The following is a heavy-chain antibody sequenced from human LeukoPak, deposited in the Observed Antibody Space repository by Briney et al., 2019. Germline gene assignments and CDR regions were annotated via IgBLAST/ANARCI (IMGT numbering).Heavy chain of an antibody. V-gene: IGHV1-18*01. D-gene: IGHD5-12*01. CDR1: GYTFTSYG. Sequence: ASVKVSCTASGYTFTSYGISWVRQAPGQGLEWMGWISAYNGNTNYAQKLQGRVTMTTDTSTSTAYMELRSLRSDDTAVYYCANIVATMGGPNWFDPWGQGTLVTVSS. CDR2: ISAYNGNT. CDR3: ANIVATMGGPNWFDP. J-gene: IGHJ5*02.